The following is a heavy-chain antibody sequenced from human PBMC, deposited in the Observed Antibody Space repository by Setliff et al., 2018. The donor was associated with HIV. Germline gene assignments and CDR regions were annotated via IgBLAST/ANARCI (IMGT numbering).Heavy chain of an antibody. CDR1: GASITTDTCY. D-gene: IGHD3-22*01. Sequence: PSETLSLTCTVSGASITTDTCYWAWIRQPPGKGLEWIGSIYHRGSTHHNPSLKSRVTFSVDTSKNQFSLKLSSVTAADTAVYYCARQDYYYDSSGYYRWWEPFSWYFDLWGRGTLVTVSS. J-gene: IGHJ2*01. V-gene: IGHV4-39*01. CDR3: ARQDYYYDSSGYYRWWEPFSWYFDL. CDR2: IYHRGST.